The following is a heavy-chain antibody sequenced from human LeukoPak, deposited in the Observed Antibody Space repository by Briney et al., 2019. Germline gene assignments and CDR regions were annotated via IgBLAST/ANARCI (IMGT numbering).Heavy chain of an antibody. V-gene: IGHV1-2*06. CDR2: INPNSGGT. Sequence: ASVTVSCKASGYTFTGYYMHWVRQAPGQGLEWMGRINPNSGGTNYAQKFQGRVTMTRDTSISTAYMELSRLRSDDTAGYYCARDNCSGGSCYDFVDYWGQGTLVTVSS. D-gene: IGHD2-15*01. CDR3: ARDNCSGGSCYDFVDY. CDR1: GYTFTGYY. J-gene: IGHJ4*02.